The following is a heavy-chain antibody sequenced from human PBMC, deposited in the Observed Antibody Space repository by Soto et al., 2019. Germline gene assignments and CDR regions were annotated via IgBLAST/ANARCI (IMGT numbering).Heavy chain of an antibody. CDR2: IWYDGSNK. J-gene: IGHJ4*02. CDR3: ARDSPAVAGLFDY. CDR1: GLTFSSYG. D-gene: IGHD6-19*01. Sequence: LRLSYAASGLTFSSYGMHWVRQAPGKGLEWVAVIWYDGSNKYYADSVKGRFTISRDNSKNTLYLQMNSLRAEDTAVYYCARDSPAVAGLFDYWGQGTLVTGSS. V-gene: IGHV3-33*01.